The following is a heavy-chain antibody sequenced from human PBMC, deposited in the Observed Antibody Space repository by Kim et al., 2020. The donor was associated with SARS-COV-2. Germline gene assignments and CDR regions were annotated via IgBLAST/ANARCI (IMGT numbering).Heavy chain of an antibody. Sequence: LKSRVTISVDTSKNQFSLKLSSVTAADTAVYYCARGGGGIAAAGTRAFDIWGQGTMVTVSS. CDR3: ARGGGGIAAAGTRAFDI. J-gene: IGHJ3*02. V-gene: IGHV4-34*01. D-gene: IGHD6-13*01.